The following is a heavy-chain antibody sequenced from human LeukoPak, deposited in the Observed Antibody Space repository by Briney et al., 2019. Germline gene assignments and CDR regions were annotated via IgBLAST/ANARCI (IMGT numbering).Heavy chain of an antibody. J-gene: IGHJ6*02. Sequence: GGSLRLSCAASGFTVSSNYMSWVRQAPGKGLEWVSVIYSGGSTDYADSVRGRFTISRDNSKNTLYLQMNSLRAEDTAVYYCASRSPVVVTANYYYYYGMDVWGQGTTVTVSS. D-gene: IGHD2-21*02. CDR1: GFTVSSNY. CDR2: IYSGGST. CDR3: ASRSPVVVTANYYYYYGMDV. V-gene: IGHV3-66*02.